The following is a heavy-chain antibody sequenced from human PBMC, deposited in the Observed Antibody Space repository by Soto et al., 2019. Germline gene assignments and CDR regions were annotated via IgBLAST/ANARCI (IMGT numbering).Heavy chain of an antibody. D-gene: IGHD3-10*01. CDR2: VNPILSMS. J-gene: IGHJ4*02. CDR1: GDTFSFYT. CDR3: AXXXXXGYRAFDY. V-gene: IGHV1-69*02. Sequence: QVQMVQSGAEVKKPGSSVKVSCKASGDTFSFYTINWVRQAPGLGLEWMGRVNPILSMSNYAQKFQGRVTXXXXXXXXXXXXXXXXXXXXXXXXXYCAXXXXXGYRAFDYWGQGALVTVSS.